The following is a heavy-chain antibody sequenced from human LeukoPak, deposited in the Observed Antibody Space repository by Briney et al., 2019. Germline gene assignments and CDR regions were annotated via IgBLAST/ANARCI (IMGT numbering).Heavy chain of an antibody. CDR2: ISVRAATI. CDR3: AKDFPHLYATSHGMDL. D-gene: IGHD2/OR15-2a*01. Sequence: GGSLRLSCAASGFDLGHYEVNWVRQAPGKGLEWIAHISVRAATIYYGDSVEGRFTISRDDAKNSLFLQMNSLRVEDTAIYCCAKDFPHLYATSHGMDLWGQGTTVTVS. J-gene: IGHJ6*02. CDR1: GFDLGHYE. V-gene: IGHV3-48*03.